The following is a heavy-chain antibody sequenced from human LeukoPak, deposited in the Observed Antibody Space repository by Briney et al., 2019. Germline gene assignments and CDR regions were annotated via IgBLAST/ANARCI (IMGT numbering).Heavy chain of an antibody. J-gene: IGHJ3*02. CDR2: INPIFGTA. Sequence: SVKVSCKASGGTFSIYAISWVRQAPGQGHEWMGGINPIFGTANYAQKFQGRVTITTDESTSTAYMELSSLRSEDTAVYYCASWGYYYDSSVGFDIWGQGTMVTVSS. CDR1: GGTFSIYA. V-gene: IGHV1-69*05. CDR3: ASWGYYYDSSVGFDI. D-gene: IGHD3-22*01.